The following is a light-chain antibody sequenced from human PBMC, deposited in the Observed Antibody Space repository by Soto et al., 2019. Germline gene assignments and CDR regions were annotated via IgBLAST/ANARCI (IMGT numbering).Light chain of an antibody. J-gene: IGLJ2*01. V-gene: IGLV2-14*01. CDR2: DVS. CDR3: SSYTSSSTRVV. Sequence: QSALTQPPSVSGSPGQSITISCTGTSSDVGGYNYVSWYQQHPGKAPKLMIYDVSNRPSGVSNRFSGSKSGNTASLTISGLQAEDEADYYCSSYTSSSTRVVFGGGTKVTVL. CDR1: SSDVGGYNY.